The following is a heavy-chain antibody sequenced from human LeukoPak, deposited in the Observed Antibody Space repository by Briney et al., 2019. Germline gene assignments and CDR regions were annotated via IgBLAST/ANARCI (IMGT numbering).Heavy chain of an antibody. CDR3: AREEGPYFDC. J-gene: IGHJ4*02. V-gene: IGHV3-20*04. Sequence: PGAFLSLSCAASGFTFHDHGMSWGRQVPGKGLEWVSVLTWNGDNTGYADSVKGRFTISRDNAKKSLYLQMNSLTAEGTAYYYCAREEGPYFDCWGQGTLVTVSS. CDR1: GFTFHDHG. CDR2: LTWNGDNT.